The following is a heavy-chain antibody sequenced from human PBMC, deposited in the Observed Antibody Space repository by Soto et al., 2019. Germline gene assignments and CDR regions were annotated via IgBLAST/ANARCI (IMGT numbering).Heavy chain of an antibody. D-gene: IGHD3-16*02. CDR2: INPNGGST. J-gene: IGHJ5*01. CDR1: ADTFTSYY. Sequence: VQLVQSGAEVKKPGASVKLSCKAPADTFTSYYIHWVRQAPGHGLEWMGIINPNGGSTRFAQTFHGRLTVTRDTSTSTVYRELRSLRPEDTAVYYCARASAGVFGLVIEGANWLASWGQGSLVTVSS. CDR3: ARASAGVFGLVIEGANWLAS. V-gene: IGHV1-46*01.